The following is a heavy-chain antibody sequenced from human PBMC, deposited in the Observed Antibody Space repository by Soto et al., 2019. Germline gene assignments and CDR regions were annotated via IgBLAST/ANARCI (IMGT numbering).Heavy chain of an antibody. CDR2: IKQDGGQT. V-gene: IGHV3-7*01. J-gene: IGHJ6*02. D-gene: IGHD5-12*01. CDR3: ARGGNGYENWPPYYYYGMDV. Sequence: GWSLRLSCAASGFTFDSYWMTWVRQAPGKGLEWVAHIKQDGGQTYYVDSVKGRFTISRDNAKTSLYLQMNSLRAEDTPVYFCARGGNGYENWPPYYYYGMDVWGQGTTVTVSS. CDR1: GFTFDSYW.